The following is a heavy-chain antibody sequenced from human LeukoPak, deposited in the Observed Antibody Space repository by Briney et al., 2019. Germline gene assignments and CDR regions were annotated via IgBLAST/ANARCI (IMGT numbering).Heavy chain of an antibody. D-gene: IGHD3-16*01. Sequence: GASVKVSCKASGYTFTSYYVHWVRQAPGQGLEWLGTFKPNTRSAHPGLGFRDRVSMTGDMSTSIVFIELNSLRSEDTAVYYCVREEDGGTYDYWGQGTLVTVST. J-gene: IGHJ4*01. V-gene: IGHV1-46*01. CDR3: VREEDGGTYDY. CDR1: GYTFTSYY. CDR2: FKPNTRSA.